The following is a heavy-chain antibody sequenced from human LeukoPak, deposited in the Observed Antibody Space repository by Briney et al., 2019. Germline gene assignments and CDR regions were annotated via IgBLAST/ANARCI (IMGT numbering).Heavy chain of an antibody. D-gene: IGHD3-9*01. CDR1: GFTFSNYW. CDR3: ARASSKQLAGYLPDGFDI. V-gene: IGHV3-7*02. Sequence: PGGSLRLSCAASGFTFSNYWMTWVRQAPGKGLEWVSHINQDGSEIYYVDSVKGRFTISRDNAKNSLSLQMNSLRADDAAVYYCARASSKQLAGYLPDGFDIWGQGTMVTVSS. J-gene: IGHJ3*02. CDR2: INQDGSEI.